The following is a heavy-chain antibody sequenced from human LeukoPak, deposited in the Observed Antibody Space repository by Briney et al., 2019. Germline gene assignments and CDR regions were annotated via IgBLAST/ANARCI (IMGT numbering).Heavy chain of an antibody. V-gene: IGHV3-33*01. D-gene: IGHD3/OR15-3a*01. CDR2: IWYDGTNK. CDR1: GFTFSSHG. J-gene: IGHJ4*02. CDR3: ARDRDWSFDY. Sequence: GGSLRLSCAASGFTFSSHGIHWVRQAPGRGLEWVAVIWYDGTNKYYEDSVKGRFSISRDDSKNTVYLQMNSLRAEDTAVYYCARDRDWSFDYWGQGTLVTVSS.